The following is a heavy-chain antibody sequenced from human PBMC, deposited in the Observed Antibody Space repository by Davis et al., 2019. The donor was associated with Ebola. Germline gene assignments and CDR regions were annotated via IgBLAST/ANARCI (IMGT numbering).Heavy chain of an antibody. V-gene: IGHV3-7*03. CDR2: IKQDGSEK. Sequence: GESLKISCAASGFTFSSYWMSWVRQAPGKGLEWVANIKQDGSEKYYVDSVKGRFTISRDNAKNSLYLQMNSLRAEDTAVYYCARSAGYCSGGSCSYYYYGMDVWGQGTTVTVSS. CDR1: GFTFSSYW. D-gene: IGHD2-15*01. CDR3: ARSAGYCSGGSCSYYYYGMDV. J-gene: IGHJ6*02.